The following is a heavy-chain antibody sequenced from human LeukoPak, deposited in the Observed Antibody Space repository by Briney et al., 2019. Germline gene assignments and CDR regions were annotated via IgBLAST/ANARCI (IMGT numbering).Heavy chain of an antibody. D-gene: IGHD3-10*01. CDR2: IYHSGST. CDR1: GGSISSSNW. V-gene: IGHV4-4*02. J-gene: IGHJ3*02. Sequence: SGTLSLTCAVSGGSISSSNWWSWVRQPPGKGLEWIGEIYHSGSTNYNPSLKSRVTISLDTSTIHFSLLLRSVTAADTAVYYCARLREDAFDIWGQGTMVTVSS. CDR3: ARLREDAFDI.